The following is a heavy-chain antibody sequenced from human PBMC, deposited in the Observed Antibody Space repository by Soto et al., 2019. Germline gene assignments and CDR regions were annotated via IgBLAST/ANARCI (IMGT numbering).Heavy chain of an antibody. CDR2: IGTAGDT. D-gene: IGHD6-25*01. J-gene: IGHJ4*02. CDR3: ARGRSSGLVDY. CDR1: GFTFSSYD. V-gene: IGHV3-13*01. Sequence: PGGSLRLSCAASGFTFSSYDMHWVRQATGKGLEWVSAIGTAGDTYYPGSVKGRFTISRENAKNSLYLQMNSLRAGDTAVYYCARGRSSGLVDYWGQGTLVTVSS.